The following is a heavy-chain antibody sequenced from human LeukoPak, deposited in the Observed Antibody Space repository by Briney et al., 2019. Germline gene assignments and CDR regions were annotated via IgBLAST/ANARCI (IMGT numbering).Heavy chain of an antibody. V-gene: IGHV4-59*08. D-gene: IGHD3-22*01. J-gene: IGHJ4*02. CDR2: IYYTGST. Sequence: SETLSLTCNVSGGSITSYYWNWIRRPPGKGLEWIGYIYYTGSTNSNPSLKSRLTVSLDTSKNQFSLKLTSATAADTSIYYCASSYFYDGNRYFDYWGQGVLVTVSS. CDR1: GGSITSYY. CDR3: ASSYFYDGNRYFDY.